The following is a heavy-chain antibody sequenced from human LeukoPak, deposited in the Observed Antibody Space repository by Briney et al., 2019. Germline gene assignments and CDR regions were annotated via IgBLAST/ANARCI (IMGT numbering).Heavy chain of an antibody. D-gene: IGHD6-6*01. Sequence: PGGSLRLSCAASGFTFRRHAMSWVRQAPGKGLEWVSAISGSGGSTYYADSVKGRFTISRDNSKNTLYLQMNSLRAEDTAVYYCAKDLGIAARRYYYGMDVWGQGTTVTVSS. V-gene: IGHV3-23*01. CDR1: GFTFRRHA. CDR2: ISGSGGST. J-gene: IGHJ6*02. CDR3: AKDLGIAARRYYYGMDV.